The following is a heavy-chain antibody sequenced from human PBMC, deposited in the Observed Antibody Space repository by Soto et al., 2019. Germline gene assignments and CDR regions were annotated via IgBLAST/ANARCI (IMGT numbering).Heavy chain of an antibody. Sequence: QVQLVQSGAEVKKPGASVKISCKTSGYTFTNYAIHWVRQAPGQRLECMGWINGGNGKTRYSERFQGRVTITRDTSATTAYMELNSLRFDDTALYYCVRDWMTSGFDYWCQGTLVTVSS. J-gene: IGHJ4*02. D-gene: IGHD3-10*01. V-gene: IGHV1-3*01. CDR2: INGGNGKT. CDR1: GYTFTNYA. CDR3: VRDWMTSGFDY.